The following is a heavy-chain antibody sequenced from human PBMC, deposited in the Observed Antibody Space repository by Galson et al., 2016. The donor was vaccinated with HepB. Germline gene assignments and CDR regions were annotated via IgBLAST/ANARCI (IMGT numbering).Heavy chain of an antibody. D-gene: IGHD3-10*01. V-gene: IGHV3-23*01. CDR3: ARGGGHGFFDY. CDR1: GFTFSNHA. CDR2: ISGSGDNT. J-gene: IGHJ4*02. Sequence: SLRLSCAASGFTFSNHAMSWVRQAPGKGLEWVSAISGSGDNTYYADSVKGRFTISRDNSKNTLYLQMNSLRAEDTALYYCARGGGHGFFDYWGQGTQVTVSS.